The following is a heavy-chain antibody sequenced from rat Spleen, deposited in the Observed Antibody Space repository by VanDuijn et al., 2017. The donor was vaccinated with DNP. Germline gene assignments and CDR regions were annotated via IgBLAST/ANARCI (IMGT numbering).Heavy chain of an antibody. CDR1: GFTFSDYY. Sequence: EVLLVESDGGLVQPGRSLKLSCAVSGFTFSDYYMAWVRQAPAKGLEWFATISYNGGTPYYRDSVKGRFSISRENARSTLYLQVNSLRSEDTATYYCTSNPHIRTAAPFDYWGQGVMVTVSS. V-gene: IGHV5-20*01. CDR2: ISYNGGTP. CDR3: TSNPHIRTAAPFDY. J-gene: IGHJ2*01. D-gene: IGHD3-8*01.